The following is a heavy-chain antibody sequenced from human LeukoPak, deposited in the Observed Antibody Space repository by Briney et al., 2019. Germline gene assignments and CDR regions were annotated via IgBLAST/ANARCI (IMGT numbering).Heavy chain of an antibody. V-gene: IGHV4-39*07. D-gene: IGHD3-10*01. J-gene: IGHJ4*02. CDR3: ASGLWFGERSLDY. CDR1: GGSISSSSYY. CDR2: IYYSGST. Sequence: SETLSLTCTVSGGSISSSSYYWGWIRQPPGKGLEWIGSIYYSGSTYYNPSLKSRVTISVDTSKNQFSLKLSSVTAADTAVYYCASGLWFGERSLDYWGQGTLVTVSS.